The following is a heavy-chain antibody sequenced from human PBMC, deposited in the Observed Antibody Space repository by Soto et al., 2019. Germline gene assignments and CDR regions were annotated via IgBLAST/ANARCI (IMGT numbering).Heavy chain of an antibody. CDR1: GFTFSNFV. CDR2: TSHDGKNK. J-gene: IGHJ4*02. D-gene: IGHD6-13*01. Sequence: GGSLRLSCTASGFTFSNFVMHWVRQAPGKGLEWVAATSHDGKNKDHADSVKGRFTISRDNSKNTLYLQMNSLRHEDTAVYFCARERTIAATGIFYYWGQGTLVPVSS. V-gene: IGHV3-30*04. CDR3: ARERTIAATGIFYY.